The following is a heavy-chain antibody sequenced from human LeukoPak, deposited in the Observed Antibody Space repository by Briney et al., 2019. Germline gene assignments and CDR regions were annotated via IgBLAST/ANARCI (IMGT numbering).Heavy chain of an antibody. CDR3: AKAPPGQLFDY. CDR1: GFTFSDYY. Sequence: GGSLRLSCAASGFTFSDYYMSWIRQAPGKGLEWVSYISSSGKTIYYADSVKGRFTISRDNSKNTLYLQMNSLRAEDTAVYYCAKAPPGQLFDYWGQGALVTVSS. CDR2: ISSSGKTI. V-gene: IGHV3-11*04. D-gene: IGHD6-13*01. J-gene: IGHJ4*02.